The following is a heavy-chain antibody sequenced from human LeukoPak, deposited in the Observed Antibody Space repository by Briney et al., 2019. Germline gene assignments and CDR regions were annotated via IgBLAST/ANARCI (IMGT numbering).Heavy chain of an antibody. CDR2: ISGSGDYT. J-gene: IGHJ4*02. D-gene: IGHD6-19*01. V-gene: IGHV3-23*01. CDR3: AKDRASGSGSYSYRGFDY. Sequence: GGSLRLSCAASGFTFSNYAMSWVRQAPGRGLEWGSAISGSGDYTNYADSVKGRFTISRDNSKNTLYLQMNSLRAEDTAVYYCAKDRASGSGSYSYRGFDYWGQGTLVTVSS. CDR1: GFTFSNYA.